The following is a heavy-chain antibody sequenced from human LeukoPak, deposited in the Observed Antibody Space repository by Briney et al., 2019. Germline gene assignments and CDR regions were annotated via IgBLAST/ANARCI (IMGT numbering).Heavy chain of an antibody. J-gene: IGHJ4*02. CDR3: AKHRTTVTPLPRIDY. Sequence: GGSLSLSCAASGFTFSSYAMSWIRQAPGKGLEWVSAISGSGGRTYYADSVEGRFTISRDKSKNPLYLQMSSLRAEDTAVYYCAKHRTTVTPLPRIDYWGQGTLVTVSS. V-gene: IGHV3-23*01. CDR1: GFTFSSYA. D-gene: IGHD4-17*01. CDR2: ISGSGGRT.